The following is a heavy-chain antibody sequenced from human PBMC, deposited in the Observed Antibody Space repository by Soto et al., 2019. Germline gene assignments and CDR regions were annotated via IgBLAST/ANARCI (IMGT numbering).Heavy chain of an antibody. CDR3: AKLPIYDSSGYCY. CDR1: GFTFSSYG. D-gene: IGHD3-22*01. J-gene: IGHJ4*02. Sequence: VGSLRLSCAASGFTFSSYGMHWVRQAPGKGLEWVAVISYDGSNKYYADSVKGRFTISRDNSKNTLYLQMNSLRAEDTAVYYCAKLPIYDSSGYCYWGQGTLVTVSS. CDR2: ISYDGSNK. V-gene: IGHV3-30*18.